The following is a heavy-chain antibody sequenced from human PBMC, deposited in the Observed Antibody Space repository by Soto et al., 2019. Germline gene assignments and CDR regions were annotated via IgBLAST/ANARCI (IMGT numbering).Heavy chain of an antibody. J-gene: IGHJ4*02. CDR3: ARVWATGTQRFDY. Sequence: GASVKVSCKASGYTFTGYYMHWVRQAPGQGLEWMGWINPNSGGTNYAQKFQGRVTMTRDTSISTAYMGLSRLRSDDTAVYYCARVWATGTQRFDYWGQGTLVTVSS. V-gene: IGHV1-2*02. D-gene: IGHD1-1*01. CDR1: GYTFTGYY. CDR2: INPNSGGT.